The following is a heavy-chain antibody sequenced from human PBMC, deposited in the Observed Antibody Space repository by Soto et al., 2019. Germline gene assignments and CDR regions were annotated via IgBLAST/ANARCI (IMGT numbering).Heavy chain of an antibody. D-gene: IGHD3-22*01. CDR1: GFTFTNYA. J-gene: IGHJ3*02. CDR3: TTDWHYDSSGDAHDAFDI. Sequence: PGGSLRLSFAASGFTFTNYAMSWVRQAPGKGLEWVSSISGTTGSTYYADSVKGRFTISRDNSKNTLYLQMNSLKTEDTAVYYCTTDWHYDSSGDAHDAFDIWGQGTMVTVSS. CDR2: ISGTTGST. V-gene: IGHV3-23*01.